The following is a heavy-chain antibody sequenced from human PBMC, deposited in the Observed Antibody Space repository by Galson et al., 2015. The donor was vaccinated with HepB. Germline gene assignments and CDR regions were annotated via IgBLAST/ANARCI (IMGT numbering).Heavy chain of an antibody. CDR3: ARDDYASKRFDY. Sequence: SVKVSCKASGGTFSSYTISWVRQAPGQGLEWMGWISAYNGNTNYAQKLQGRVTMTTDTSTSTAYMELRSLRSDDTAVYYCARDDYASKRFDYWGQGTLVTVSS. CDR2: ISAYNGNT. J-gene: IGHJ4*02. V-gene: IGHV1-18*01. CDR1: GGTFSSYT. D-gene: IGHD4-17*01.